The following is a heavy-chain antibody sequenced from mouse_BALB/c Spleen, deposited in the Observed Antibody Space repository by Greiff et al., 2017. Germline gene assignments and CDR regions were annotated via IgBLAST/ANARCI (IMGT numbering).Heavy chain of an antibody. CDR2: IYPGDGDT. Sequence: QVQLQQSGAELVRPGSSVKISCKASGYAFSSYWMNWVKQRPGQGLEWIGQIYPGDGDTNYNGKFKGKATLTADKSSSTAYMQLSSLTSEDSAVYFCARFHDYDYWGQGTLVTVSA. J-gene: IGHJ3*01. V-gene: IGHV1-80*01. CDR1: GYAFSSYW. D-gene: IGHD2-4*01. CDR3: ARFHDYDY.